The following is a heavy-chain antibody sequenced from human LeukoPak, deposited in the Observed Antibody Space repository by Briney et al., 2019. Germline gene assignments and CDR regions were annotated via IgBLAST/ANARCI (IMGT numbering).Heavy chain of an antibody. Sequence: SVKVCCKPSRRTVSRFAISWVRQAPGQRLEWMGRIIPIFGIAKYAQKFQSRVTITADKSTSTAYMELSSLRSEDTAVYYCARDPRDEGDFWSGYYTGYYYYGMDVWGQGTTVTVSS. CDR2: IIPIFGIA. V-gene: IGHV1-69*04. D-gene: IGHD3-3*01. CDR1: RRTVSRFA. CDR3: ARDPRDEGDFWSGYYTGYYYYGMDV. J-gene: IGHJ6*02.